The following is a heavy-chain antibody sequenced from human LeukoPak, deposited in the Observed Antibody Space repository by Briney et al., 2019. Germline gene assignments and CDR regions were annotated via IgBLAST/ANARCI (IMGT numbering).Heavy chain of an antibody. CDR2: ISAYNGNT. J-gene: IGHJ4*02. Sequence: ASVKVSCKASGYTFTSYGISWVRQAPGQGLEWMGWISAYNGNTNYAQKLQGRVTMTTDTSTSTAYMELRSLRSDDTAVYYCARVGYCSSTSCYPPFDYWGQGTLLTVSS. D-gene: IGHD2-2*01. V-gene: IGHV1-18*01. CDR3: ARVGYCSSTSCYPPFDY. CDR1: GYTFTSYG.